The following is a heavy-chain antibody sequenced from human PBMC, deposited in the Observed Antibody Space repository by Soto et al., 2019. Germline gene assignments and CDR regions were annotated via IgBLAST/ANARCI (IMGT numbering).Heavy chain of an antibody. V-gene: IGHV3-30*18. CDR3: AKAQGYYYDNGGYHN. J-gene: IGHJ4*02. CDR1: GFTFSSYG. CDR2: ISNDGSNK. D-gene: IGHD3-22*01. Sequence: GGSLRLSCAASGFTFSSYGMHWVRQAPGKGLEWVAIISNDGSNKYYADSVKGRFTISRDNSKNTLFLQMDSLRAEDTAVYYCAKAQGYYYDNGGYHNWGQGTLVTVSS.